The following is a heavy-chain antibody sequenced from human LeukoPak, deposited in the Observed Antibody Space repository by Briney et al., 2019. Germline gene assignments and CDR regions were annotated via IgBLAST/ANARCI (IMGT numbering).Heavy chain of an antibody. J-gene: IGHJ4*02. Sequence: ASVEVSCKASGGTFSSYAISWVRQAPGQGLEWMGRIIPIFGTANYAQKFQGRVTITTDESTSTAYMELSSLRSEDTAVYYCASADSSGYYPHDYWGQGTLVTVSS. CDR3: ASADSSGYYPHDY. CDR2: IIPIFGTA. CDR1: GGTFSSYA. V-gene: IGHV1-69*05. D-gene: IGHD3-22*01.